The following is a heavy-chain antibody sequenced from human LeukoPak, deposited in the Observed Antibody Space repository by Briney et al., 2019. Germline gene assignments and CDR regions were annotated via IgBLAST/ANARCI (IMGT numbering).Heavy chain of an antibody. CDR2: IPDDGSET. CDR3: ARGWAAIPD. D-gene: IGHD2-15*01. V-gene: IGHV3-7*01. CDR1: GFTFSDYY. Sequence: GGSLRLSCAASGFTFSDYYMSWIRQAPGKGLEWVANIPDDGSETNYVDSVKGRFIISRDNAKNLLSLQMSSLREEDTALYYCARGWAAIPDWGQGTLVTVSS. J-gene: IGHJ1*01.